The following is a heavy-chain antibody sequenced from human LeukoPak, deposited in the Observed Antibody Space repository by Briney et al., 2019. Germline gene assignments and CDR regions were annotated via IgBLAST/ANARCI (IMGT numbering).Heavy chain of an antibody. CDR3: ARFYSGPSGWFVLWFFDL. D-gene: IGHD6-19*01. CDR1: GGSLSSQY. V-gene: IGHV4-4*09. CDR2: IYNSENT. J-gene: IGHJ2*01. Sequence: SETLSLTCTVSGGSLSSQYWSWVRQPPGKGLEWIGYIYNSENTKYNSSLESRVTMSIDTSKNRLFLKLSSVTAADTAVYYCARFYSGPSGWFVLWFFDLWGRGTLVTVSS.